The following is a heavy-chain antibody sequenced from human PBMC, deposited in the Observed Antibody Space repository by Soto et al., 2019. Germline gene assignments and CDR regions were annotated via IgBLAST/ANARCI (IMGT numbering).Heavy chain of an antibody. Sequence: GESLKISCQASGYSFGIYSISWVRQVPGKGLEWVGKIEPSDSSTIYSPSFQGHVTISVDKSINTAYLQWRSLRATDTAMYFCAILNYFDPWGQGSLVTVSS. J-gene: IGHJ5*02. D-gene: IGHD4-4*01. CDR2: IEPSDSST. CDR1: GYSFGIYS. V-gene: IGHV5-10-1*01. CDR3: AILNYFDP.